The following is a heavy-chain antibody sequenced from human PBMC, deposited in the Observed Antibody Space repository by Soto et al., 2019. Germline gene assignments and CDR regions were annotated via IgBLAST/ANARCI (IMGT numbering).Heavy chain of an antibody. Sequence: QVHLQQSGPGLVKPSQTLSLTCAISGDSVSSNTAAWNWIRQSPSRGLEWLGRTYYRSKWYNDYEVSXXXRXXIKPDTSKNQFSLQLNSVTPGDTAVYYCARDGNARPYCFDFWGQGTLVTVSS. CDR3: ARDGNARPYCFDF. J-gene: IGHJ4*02. V-gene: IGHV6-1*01. CDR2: TYYRSKWYN. CDR1: GDSVSSNTAA.